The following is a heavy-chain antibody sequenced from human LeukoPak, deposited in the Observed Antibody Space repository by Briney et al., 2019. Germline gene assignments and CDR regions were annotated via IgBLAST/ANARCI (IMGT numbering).Heavy chain of an antibody. CDR2: VLSDGNNK. D-gene: IGHD1-26*01. J-gene: IGHJ4*02. V-gene: IGHV3-33*01. CDR1: GFTFSTYG. CDR3: ARDRGSYWDGGDDY. Sequence: GGSLRLSCAASGFTFSTYGMHWVRLAPGKGLEWVAVVLSDGNNKYYADSVKGRFTISRDNSKNTVYLQMNSLRAEDTAVYYCARDRGSYWDGGDDYWGQGTLVTVSS.